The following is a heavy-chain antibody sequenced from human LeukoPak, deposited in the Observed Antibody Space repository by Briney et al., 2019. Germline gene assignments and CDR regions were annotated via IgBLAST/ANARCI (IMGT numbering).Heavy chain of an antibody. V-gene: IGHV1-69*13. D-gene: IGHD2-15*01. Sequence: ASVKVSCKASGYTFTGYYMHWVRQAPGQGLEWMGGIIPIFGTANYAQKFQGRVTITADESTSTAYMELSSLRSEDTAVYYCAHAPRAYCSGGSCYQNWFDPWGQGTLVTVSS. CDR1: GYTFTGYY. CDR3: AHAPRAYCSGGSCYQNWFDP. J-gene: IGHJ5*02. CDR2: IIPIFGTA.